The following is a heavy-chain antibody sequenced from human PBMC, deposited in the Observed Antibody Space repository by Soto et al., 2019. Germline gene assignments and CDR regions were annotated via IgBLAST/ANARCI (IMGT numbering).Heavy chain of an antibody. CDR1: GGSISSYY. J-gene: IGHJ3*02. CDR2: IYYSGST. D-gene: IGHD2-15*01. CDR3: ARHLNLGYCSGGSCYTDDFDAFDI. V-gene: IGHV4-59*08. Sequence: QVQLQESGPGLVKPSETLSLTCTVSGGSISSYYWSWIRQPPGKGLEWIGYIYYSGSTNYNPSLKSRVTISVDTSKNQFSLKLSSVTAADTAVYYCARHLNLGYCSGGSCYTDDFDAFDIWGQGTMVTVSS.